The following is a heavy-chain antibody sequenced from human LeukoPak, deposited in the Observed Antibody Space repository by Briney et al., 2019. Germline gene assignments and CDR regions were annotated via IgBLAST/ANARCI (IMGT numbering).Heavy chain of an antibody. CDR1: GYTFTSYG. D-gene: IGHD1-26*01. CDR3: ARAPSFAGTPDY. Sequence: ASVKVSCKASGYTFTSYGISWVRQAPGQGLEWMGWISAYNGNTNYAQKLQGRVTMTTDTSTSTAYMELRGLRSDDTAVYYCARAPSFAGTPDYWGQGTLVTVSS. CDR2: ISAYNGNT. V-gene: IGHV1-18*01. J-gene: IGHJ4*02.